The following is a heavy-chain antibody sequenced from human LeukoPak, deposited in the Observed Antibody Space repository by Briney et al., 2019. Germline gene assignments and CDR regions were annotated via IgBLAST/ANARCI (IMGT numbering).Heavy chain of an antibody. D-gene: IGHD3-10*01. Sequence: SDTLSLTCTVSGGSFSSYYRSWVRQPAGQGLEWIGHIYSSGITNYNTSLKSRVTISLNKSKNQFSLKLSSVTAADTAIYYCARDPSYYYALGDIWGQGTMVTVSS. CDR2: IYSSGIT. J-gene: IGHJ3*02. CDR1: GGSFSSYY. CDR3: ARDPSYYYALGDI. V-gene: IGHV4-4*07.